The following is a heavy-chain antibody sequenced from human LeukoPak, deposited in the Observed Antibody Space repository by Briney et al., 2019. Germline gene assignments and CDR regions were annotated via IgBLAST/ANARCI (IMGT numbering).Heavy chain of an antibody. Sequence: GGSLRLSCAASGFTFSSYSMNWVRQAPGKGLEWVSYISSSSSTIYYADSVKGRFTISRDNAKNSPYLQMNSLRDEDTAVYYCARPGYCSGGSCYSDVGYYYYGMDVWGQGTTVTVSS. J-gene: IGHJ6*02. D-gene: IGHD2-15*01. CDR3: ARPGYCSGGSCYSDVGYYYYGMDV. CDR1: GFTFSSYS. CDR2: ISSSSSTI. V-gene: IGHV3-48*02.